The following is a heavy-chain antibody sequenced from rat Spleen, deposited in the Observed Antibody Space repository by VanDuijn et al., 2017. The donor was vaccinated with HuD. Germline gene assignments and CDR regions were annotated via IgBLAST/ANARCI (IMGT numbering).Heavy chain of an antibody. Sequence: EVQLVESGGGLVQPGRSLKLSCEASGFTFSYYDMAWVRQAPTKGLEWIASINTGGGNTYYRDSVKGRFTISRDNAKNALYLQMNNLRSEDAAIYYCARGTIPAIPFDYWGQGVMVTVSS. CDR1: GFTFSYYD. J-gene: IGHJ2*01. D-gene: IGHD1-2*01. V-gene: IGHV5S13*01. CDR2: INTGGGNT. CDR3: ARGTIPAIPFDY.